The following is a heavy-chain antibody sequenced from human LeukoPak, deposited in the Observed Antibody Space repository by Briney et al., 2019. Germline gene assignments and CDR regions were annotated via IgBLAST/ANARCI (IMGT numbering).Heavy chain of an antibody. V-gene: IGHV3-15*01. CDR3: TTDVEQWLPDY. CDR2: IKSKSDSWTT. D-gene: IGHD6-19*01. Sequence: GGSLRLSCAASGFTFSNAWMSWVRQAPGKGLEWVGRIKSKSDSWTTDYAAPVKGRFTISRDDSKNTLYLQMSSLRGEDTAVYYCTTDVEQWLPDYWGQGTLVTVSS. CDR1: GFTFSNAW. J-gene: IGHJ4*02.